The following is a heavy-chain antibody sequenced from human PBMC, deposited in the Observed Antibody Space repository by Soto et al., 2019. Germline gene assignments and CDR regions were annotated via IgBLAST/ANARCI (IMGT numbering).Heavy chain of an antibody. CDR2: INHSGST. Sequence: QVQLQQWGAGLLKPSETLSLTCAVYGGSFSGYYWSWIRQPPGKGLEWIGEINHSGSTNYNPSLKSRVTISVDTSKNQFSLKLSSVTAADTAVYYRARGKKDIVVVPAAMTYFQHWGQGTLVTVSS. CDR3: ARGKKDIVVVPAAMTYFQH. J-gene: IGHJ1*01. D-gene: IGHD2-2*01. CDR1: GGSFSGYY. V-gene: IGHV4-34*01.